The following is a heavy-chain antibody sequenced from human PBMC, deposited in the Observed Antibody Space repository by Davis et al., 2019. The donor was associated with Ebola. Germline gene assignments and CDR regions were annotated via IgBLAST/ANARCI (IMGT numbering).Heavy chain of an antibody. J-gene: IGHJ4*02. CDR3: ARDAGMVADY. CDR2: IIPILGIA. V-gene: IGHV1-69*04. D-gene: IGHD1-26*01. Sequence: AASVKVPCKASGGTFSSYAISWVRQAPGQGLEWMGRIIPILGIANYAQKFQGRVTITADKSTSTAYMELSSLRSEDTAVYYCARDAGMVADYWGQGTLVTVSS. CDR1: GGTFSSYA.